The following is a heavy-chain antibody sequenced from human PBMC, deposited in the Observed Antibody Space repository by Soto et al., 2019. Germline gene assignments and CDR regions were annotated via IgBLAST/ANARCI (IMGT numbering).Heavy chain of an antibody. CDR1: GYTFTAYG. D-gene: IGHD3-22*01. CDR3: ARELNTDSSAYYSFAY. V-gene: IGHV1-18*01. CDR2: VSTNNADT. Sequence: QVHLVQSGPEVKMPGASVKVSCKTSGYTFTAYGLAWLRQVPGQRPEWMGWVSTNNADTNYAQKFQGRVTMTTDRSTTTTYMELRSLRSDDTAVYYCARELNTDSSAYYSFAYWGQGTLVTVSS. J-gene: IGHJ4*02.